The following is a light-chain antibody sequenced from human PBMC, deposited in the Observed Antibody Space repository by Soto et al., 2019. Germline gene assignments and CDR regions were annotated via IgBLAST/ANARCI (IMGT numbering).Light chain of an antibody. CDR2: DAS. V-gene: IGKV3-15*01. J-gene: IGKJ1*01. CDR3: QQYGSSPT. CDR1: QRVNNN. Sequence: EIVMTQSPATLSVSPGERVTLSCRASQRVNNNLAWYQQKPGQAPRLLIYDASTRPTGIPARFSGSGSGTEFTLTIGSLQSEDFAVYYCQQYGSSPTFGQGTKVDIK.